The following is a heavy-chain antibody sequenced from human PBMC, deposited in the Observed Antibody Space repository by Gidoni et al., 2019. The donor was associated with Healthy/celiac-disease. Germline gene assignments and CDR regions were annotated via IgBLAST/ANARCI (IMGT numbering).Heavy chain of an antibody. CDR3: ARGGNVLLWFRESSTQYYGMDV. Sequence: QVQLVQSGAEVKKPGASVKVSCKASGYTFTSYAMHWVRQAPGQRLEWMGWINAGNSNTKYSQKFQGRVTMTRDTSASTAYMELSSLRSEDTAVYYCARGGNVLLWFRESSTQYYGMDVWGQGTTVTVSS. D-gene: IGHD3-10*01. CDR1: GYTFTSYA. V-gene: IGHV1-3*01. J-gene: IGHJ6*02. CDR2: INAGNSNT.